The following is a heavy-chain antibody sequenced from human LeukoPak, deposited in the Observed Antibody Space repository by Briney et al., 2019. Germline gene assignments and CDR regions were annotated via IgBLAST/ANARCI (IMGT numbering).Heavy chain of an antibody. Sequence: RTSETLSLTCTVSGYSMSSGYYWGWIRQPPGKGLQWIGSIFHSGNSYYNPSLKSRVTISVDTSKNQFSLKVNSVTAADTAVYYCARETYYYGSGSYYGPFHDAFDIWGQGTMVTISS. CDR1: GYSMSSGYY. D-gene: IGHD3-10*01. J-gene: IGHJ3*02. V-gene: IGHV4-38-2*02. CDR2: IFHSGNS. CDR3: ARETYYYGSGSYYGPFHDAFDI.